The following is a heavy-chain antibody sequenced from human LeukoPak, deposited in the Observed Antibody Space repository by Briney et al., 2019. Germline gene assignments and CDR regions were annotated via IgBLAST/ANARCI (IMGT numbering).Heavy chain of an antibody. J-gene: IGHJ5*02. CDR2: IYYSGST. Sequence: SETLSLTCTVSGGSISSSSYYWGWIRQPPGKGLEWIGSIYYSGSTYYNPSLKSRVTISVDMSKNQFSLKLSSVTAADTAVYYCARPKGRGYCSGGSCYSGWFDPWGQGTLVIVSS. CDR1: GGSISSSSYY. CDR3: ARPKGRGYCSGGSCYSGWFDP. D-gene: IGHD2-15*01. V-gene: IGHV4-39*01.